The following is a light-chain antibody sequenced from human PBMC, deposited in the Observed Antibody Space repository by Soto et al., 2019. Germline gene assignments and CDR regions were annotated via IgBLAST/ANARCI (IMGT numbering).Light chain of an antibody. J-gene: IGKJ3*01. V-gene: IGKV1-27*01. Sequence: DIQMTQSPSSLSASVGDRVTITCRASQGISSSLAWYQQKPGNAPKLLIYAASTLQSGVPSRFSGSGSDTDFTLTISSLQPEDFATYYCEKYDSVPWTFGPGTKVEIK. CDR2: AAS. CDR3: EKYDSVPWT. CDR1: QGISSS.